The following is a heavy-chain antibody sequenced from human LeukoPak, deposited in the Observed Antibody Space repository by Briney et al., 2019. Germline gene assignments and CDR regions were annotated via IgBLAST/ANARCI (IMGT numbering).Heavy chain of an antibody. J-gene: IGHJ4*02. CDR3: SSGRDIAVAGPGGYFDY. CDR1: GLSFSDYH. V-gene: IGHV3-11*01. CDR2: MSPGGGNI. Sequence: GGSLRLSCAASGLSFSDYHMNWIRQAPGKGLEWISYMSPGGGNIYFADSVKGRFTLSRDNAKQSLDLQMNSLTAEDTAVYYCSSGRDIAVAGPGGYFDYWGQGTLVTVSS. D-gene: IGHD6-19*01.